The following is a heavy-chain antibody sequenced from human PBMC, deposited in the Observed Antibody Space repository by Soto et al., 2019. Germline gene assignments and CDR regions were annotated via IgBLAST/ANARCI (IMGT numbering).Heavy chain of an antibody. Sequence: VASVKVSCKASGGTFSSYAISWVRQAPGQGLEWMGGIIPIFGTANYTQKFQGRVTITADKSTSTVYMELSSLRSEDTAVYYCANDIIVIPRAKGLDYWGQGALVTLSS. J-gene: IGHJ4*02. CDR1: GGTFSSYA. CDR2: IIPIFGTA. D-gene: IGHD2-2*01. V-gene: IGHV1-69*06. CDR3: ANDIIVIPRAKGLDY.